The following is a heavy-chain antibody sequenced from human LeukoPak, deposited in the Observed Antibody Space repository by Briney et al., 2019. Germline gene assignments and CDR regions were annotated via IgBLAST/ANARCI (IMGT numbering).Heavy chain of an antibody. CDR3: ARESSYCSGGSCYSEGFDY. CDR2: IWYDRSNK. J-gene: IGHJ4*02. Sequence: GGSLRLSCAASGFTFSSYGMHWVRQAPGKGLEWVAVIWYDRSNKYYADSVKGRFTISRDNSKNTLYLQMNSLRAEDTAVYYCARESSYCSGGSCYSEGFDYWGQGTLVTVSS. CDR1: GFTFSSYG. D-gene: IGHD2-15*01. V-gene: IGHV3-33*01.